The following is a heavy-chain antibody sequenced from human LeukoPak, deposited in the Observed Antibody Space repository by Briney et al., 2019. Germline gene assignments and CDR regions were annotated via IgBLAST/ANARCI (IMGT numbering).Heavy chain of an antibody. CDR2: ISYSGSA. D-gene: IGHD6-6*01. CDR1: GGSISGYF. Sequence: PSETLSLTCTVSGGSISGYFWSWIRQPPGKGLEWIGYISYSGSANYNPSLKSRVTISVDTSKNQFSLRLSSVTAADTAVYYCAREGSSSSVYFYYLDVWGKGTTVTVSS. CDR3: AREGSSSSVYFYYLDV. V-gene: IGHV4-59*01. J-gene: IGHJ6*03.